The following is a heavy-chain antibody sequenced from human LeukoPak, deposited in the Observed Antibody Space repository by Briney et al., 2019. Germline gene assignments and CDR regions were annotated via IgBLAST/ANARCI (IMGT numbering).Heavy chain of an antibody. CDR2: ISSSSSYI. CDR3: ARVGGGNSGIDY. Sequence: GGSLRLSCAASGLTFSSYSMNWVRQAPGKGLEWVSSISSSSSYIYYADSVKDRFTISRDNAKNSLYLQMNSLRAEDTAVYYCARVGGGNSGIDYWGQGTLVTVSS. J-gene: IGHJ4*02. D-gene: IGHD4-23*01. CDR1: GLTFSSYS. V-gene: IGHV3-21*01.